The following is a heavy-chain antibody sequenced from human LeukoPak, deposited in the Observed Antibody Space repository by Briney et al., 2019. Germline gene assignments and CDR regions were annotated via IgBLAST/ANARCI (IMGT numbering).Heavy chain of an antibody. D-gene: IGHD6-13*01. Sequence: SQTFSLTCALSGDTVSSNSAAWNWIRQSPSRGLEWLVRTYYRSNWYNDYAVSVKSRITINPDTSKNQFSLQLNSVTPEDTAVYYCARDGSISSSPRYYFDYWGQGTLVTVSS. CDR3: ARDGSISSSPRYYFDY. CDR1: GDTVSSNSAA. J-gene: IGHJ4*02. CDR2: TYYRSNWYN. V-gene: IGHV6-1*01.